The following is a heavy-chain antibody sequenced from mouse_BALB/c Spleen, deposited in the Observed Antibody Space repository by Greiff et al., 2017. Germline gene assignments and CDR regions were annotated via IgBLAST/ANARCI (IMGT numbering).Heavy chain of an antibody. CDR1: GYAFSSSW. Sequence: VKLQQSGPELVKPGASVKISCKASGYAFSSSWMNWVKQRPGQGLEWIGRIYPGDGDTNYNGKFKGKATLTADKSSSTAYMQLSSLTSVDSAVYFCASELGLFAYWGQGTLVTVSA. J-gene: IGHJ3*01. D-gene: IGHD4-1*01. CDR2: IYPGDGDT. V-gene: IGHV1-82*01. CDR3: ASELGLFAY.